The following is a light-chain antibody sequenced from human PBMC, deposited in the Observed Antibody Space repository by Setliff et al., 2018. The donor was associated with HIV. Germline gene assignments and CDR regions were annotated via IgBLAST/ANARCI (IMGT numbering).Light chain of an antibody. Sequence: QSVLTQPASVSGSPGQSITISCTGTSSDVGAYNYVSWYQQYPVKAPKLMIYDVSVRPSGVSTRFSGSKSGNTASLTISGLQAEDEADYYCSSYTSNNARVFGTGTKVTVL. J-gene: IGLJ1*01. CDR1: SSDVGAYNY. CDR3: SSYTSNNARV. CDR2: DVS. V-gene: IGLV2-14*03.